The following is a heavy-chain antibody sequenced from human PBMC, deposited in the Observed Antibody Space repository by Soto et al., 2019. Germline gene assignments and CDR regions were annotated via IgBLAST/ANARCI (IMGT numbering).Heavy chain of an antibody. Sequence: GGSLRLSCAASGFTFSSYGMHWVRQAPGKGLEWVAVIWYDGSNKYYADSVKGRFTISRDNSKNTLYLQMNSLRAEDTAVYYCARGRRVTVTLTVSNYGMDVRAQRTTDTCSS. V-gene: IGHV3-33*01. CDR2: IWYDGSNK. CDR1: GFTFSSYG. J-gene: IGHJ6*02. CDR3: ARGRRVTVTLTVSNYGMDV. D-gene: IGHD4-17*01.